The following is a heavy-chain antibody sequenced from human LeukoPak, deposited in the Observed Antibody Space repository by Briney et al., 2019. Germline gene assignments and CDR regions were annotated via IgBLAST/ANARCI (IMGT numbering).Heavy chain of an antibody. D-gene: IGHD1-26*01. V-gene: IGHV3-23*01. J-gene: IGHJ6*03. CDR3: AKDSKIVGATFRSYHYMDV. CDR1: AFTFSSYG. CDR2: ISGSGAGT. Sequence: GGTLRLSCAASAFTFSSYGMGWVRQAPGKGLDWVSSISGSGAGTYYADSVKGRFTVSRDNSKNTLYLQMNSLRAEDTAVYYCAKDSKIVGATFRSYHYMDVWGKGTAVTVSS.